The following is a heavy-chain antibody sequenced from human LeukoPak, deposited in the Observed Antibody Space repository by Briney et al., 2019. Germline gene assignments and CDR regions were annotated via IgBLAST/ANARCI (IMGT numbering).Heavy chain of an antibody. CDR3: ARDASAVVTLAYYFDY. CDR2: INPNSGGT. Sequence: ASVKVSCKASGYTSTGYYMHWVRQAPGQGLEWMGWINPNSGGTNYAQKFQGRVTMTRDTSISTAYMEPSRLRSDDTAVYYCARDASAVVTLAYYFDYWGQGTLVTVSS. CDR1: GYTSTGYY. D-gene: IGHD4-23*01. V-gene: IGHV1-2*02. J-gene: IGHJ4*02.